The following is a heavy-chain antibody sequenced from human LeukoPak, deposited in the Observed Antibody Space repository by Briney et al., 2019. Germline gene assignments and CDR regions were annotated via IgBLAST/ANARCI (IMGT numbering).Heavy chain of an antibody. CDR3: ARVLGTSTAFDI. D-gene: IGHD7-27*01. Sequence: ASVKVSCKASGYTFTGYYMHWVRQAPGQGLEWVGWINPNSGGTNYAQKFQGRVTMTRDTSIYTAYMELSRLRSDDTAVYYCARVLGTSTAFDIWGQGTMVTVSS. J-gene: IGHJ3*02. V-gene: IGHV1-2*02. CDR2: INPNSGGT. CDR1: GYTFTGYY.